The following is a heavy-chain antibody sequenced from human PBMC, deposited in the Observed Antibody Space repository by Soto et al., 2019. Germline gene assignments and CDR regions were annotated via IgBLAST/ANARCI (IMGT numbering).Heavy chain of an antibody. CDR1: GFILSNYW. CDR3: MSRHRGTPWDY. CDR2: IKKDGSET. Sequence: GGSLRLYCAASGFILSNYWMSWVRRAPGRGLEWVASIKKDGSETHYADHAEGRFTISRDNAKNSLYLQMNSLRAEDTAVYYCMSRHRGTPWDYWGQGTQVTVSS. J-gene: IGHJ4*02. V-gene: IGHV3-7*01. D-gene: IGHD1-1*01.